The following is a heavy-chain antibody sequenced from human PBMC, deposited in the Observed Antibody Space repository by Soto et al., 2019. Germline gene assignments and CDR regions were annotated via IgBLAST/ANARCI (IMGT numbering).Heavy chain of an antibody. D-gene: IGHD6-6*01. CDR1: GGSISSYY. V-gene: IGHV4-59*01. J-gene: IGHJ5*02. CDR3: ARDGDSSSAGGDWFDP. CDR2: IYYSGGT. Sequence: ASETLSLTCTVSGGSISSYYWSWIRQPPGKGLEWIGYIYYSGGTNYNPSLKSRVTISVDTSKNQFSLKLSSVTAADTAVYYCARDGDSSSAGGDWFDPWGQGTLVTVSS.